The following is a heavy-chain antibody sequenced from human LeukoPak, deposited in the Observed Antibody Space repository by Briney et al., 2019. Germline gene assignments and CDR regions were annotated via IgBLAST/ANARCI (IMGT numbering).Heavy chain of an antibody. V-gene: IGHV4-38-2*01. Sequence: PSETLSLTCAVSGYSISSGYYWGWIRPPPGKGLEWIGSIYHSGSTYYNPSLKSRVTISVDTSKNQFSLKLSSVTAADTAVYYCARLPYYDFWSGYFWGKGTTVTVSS. J-gene: IGHJ6*04. CDR1: GYSISSGYY. CDR2: IYHSGST. CDR3: ARLPYYDFWSGYF. D-gene: IGHD3-3*01.